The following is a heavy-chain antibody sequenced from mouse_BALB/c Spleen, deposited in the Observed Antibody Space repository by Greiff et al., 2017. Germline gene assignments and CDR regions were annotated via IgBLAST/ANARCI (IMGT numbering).Heavy chain of an antibody. D-gene: IGHD2-1*01. J-gene: IGHJ4*01. CDR2: ISSGGSYT. CDR3: ARQVYGNYVAMDY. CDR1: GFTFSSYA. Sequence: EVQLVESGGGLVKPGGSLKLSCAASGFTFSSYAMSWVRQTPEKRLEWVATISSGGSYTYYPDSVKGRFTISRDNAKNTLYLQMSSLRSEDTAMYYCARQVYGNYVAMDYWGQGTSVTVSS. V-gene: IGHV5-9-3*01.